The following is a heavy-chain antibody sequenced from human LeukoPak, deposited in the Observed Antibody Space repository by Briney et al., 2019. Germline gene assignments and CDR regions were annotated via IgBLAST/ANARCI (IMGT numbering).Heavy chain of an antibody. V-gene: IGHV4-59*01. Sequence: SETLPLTCTVSGGSISSYYWSWIRQPPGKGLEWIGYIYCSGSTNYNPSLKSRVTISVDTSKNQFSLKLSSVTAADTAVYYCARDSGYSSGHFDYWGQGTLVTVSS. CDR2: IYCSGST. CDR3: ARDSGYSSGHFDY. J-gene: IGHJ4*02. CDR1: GGSISSYY. D-gene: IGHD6-19*01.